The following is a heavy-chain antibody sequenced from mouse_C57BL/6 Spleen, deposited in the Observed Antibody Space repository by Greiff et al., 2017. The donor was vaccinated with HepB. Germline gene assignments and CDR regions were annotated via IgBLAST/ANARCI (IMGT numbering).Heavy chain of an antibody. CDR3: ARRVYYDYDAYAMDY. D-gene: IGHD2-4*01. V-gene: IGHV3-8*01. Sequence: EVKVEESGPGLAKPSQTLSLTCSVTGYSITSDYWNWIRKFPGNKLEYMGYISYSGSTYYNPSLKSRISITRDTSKNQYYLQLKSVTTDDTATYYCARRVYYDYDAYAMDYWGQGTSVTVSS. CDR1: GYSITSDY. CDR2: ISYSGST. J-gene: IGHJ4*01.